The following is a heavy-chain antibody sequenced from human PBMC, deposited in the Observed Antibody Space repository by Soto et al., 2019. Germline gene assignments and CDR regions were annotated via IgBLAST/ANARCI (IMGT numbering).Heavy chain of an antibody. Sequence: SAKVSSQDSGYTFTGYCDHWVREAPGQGLEWMGWINPETARPRYAQKFQGRVTVPRDASINTAYLELSRLRFDDAAVYFCARERGQVISDGMDVWGQGTAVTV. J-gene: IGHJ6*02. V-gene: IGHV1-2*02. CDR1: GYTFTGYC. D-gene: IGHD2-21*01. CDR3: ARERGQVISDGMDV. CDR2: INPETARP.